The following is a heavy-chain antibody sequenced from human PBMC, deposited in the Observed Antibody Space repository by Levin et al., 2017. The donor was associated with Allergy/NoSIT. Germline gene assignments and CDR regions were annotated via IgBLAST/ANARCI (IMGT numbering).Heavy chain of an antibody. CDR1: GFTFNNYA. J-gene: IGHJ4*02. CDR2: ITNSGRT. D-gene: IGHD4-23*01. Sequence: GGSLRLSCAASGFTFNNYAMSWVRQAPGKGLEWVSAITNSGRTYYADSVKGRFTVSRDNSKNTLYLQMNSLRADDTAVYYCAKEMTTVVPVFDYWGQGTLVTVSS. CDR3: AKEMTTVVPVFDY. V-gene: IGHV3-23*01.